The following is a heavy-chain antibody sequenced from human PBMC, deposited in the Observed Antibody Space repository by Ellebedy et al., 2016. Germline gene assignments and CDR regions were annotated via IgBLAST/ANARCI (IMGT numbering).Heavy chain of an antibody. Sequence: GGSLRLSCAASGFTFHDYGMHWVRQAPGKGLEWIALINWDGGRTDYADSVRGRFTISRDNSRQSIYLQMDSLRPEDTALYYCARDFRNWGSGEWNFDLWGRGTLVSVSS. CDR1: GFTFHDYG. J-gene: IGHJ2*01. V-gene: IGHV3-43D*03. CDR2: INWDGGRT. CDR3: ARDFRNWGSGEWNFDL. D-gene: IGHD7-27*01.